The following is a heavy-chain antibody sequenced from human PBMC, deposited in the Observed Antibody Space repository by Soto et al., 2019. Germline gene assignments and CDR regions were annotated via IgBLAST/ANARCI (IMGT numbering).Heavy chain of an antibody. V-gene: IGHV3-48*01. CDR3: VFITVPRCREGVPCPSYHL. D-gene: IGHD3-22*01. CDR1: RCC. J-gene: IGHJ2*01. Sequence: RCCLHRVIKTKEKGLEWVSYISSSSSTIYYSDSVKGRFTISRDNAKNSLYLQMNSLSAEDTAVYYLVFITVPRCREGVPCPSYHL. CDR2: ISSSSSTI.